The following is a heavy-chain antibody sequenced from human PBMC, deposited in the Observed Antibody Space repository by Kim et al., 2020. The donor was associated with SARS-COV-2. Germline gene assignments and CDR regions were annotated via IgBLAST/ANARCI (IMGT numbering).Heavy chain of an antibody. V-gene: IGHV1-18*01. D-gene: IGHD3-10*01. CDR3: ARDRRYGSGGYYLGYPHY. CDR1: GYTFTSYG. Sequence: ASVKVSCKASGYTFTSYGISWVRQAPGQGLEWMGWISAYNGNTNYAQKLQGRVTMTTDTSTSTAYMELRSLRSDDTAVYYCARDRRYGSGGYYLGYPHYWGQGTLVTVSS. J-gene: IGHJ4*02. CDR2: ISAYNGNT.